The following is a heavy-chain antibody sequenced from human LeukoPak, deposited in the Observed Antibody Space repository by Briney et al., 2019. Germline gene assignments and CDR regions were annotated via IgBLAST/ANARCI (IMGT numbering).Heavy chain of an antibody. CDR2: ISSSGNTI. V-gene: IGHV3-11*04. CDR1: GFTFSDYF. J-gene: IGHJ4*02. CDR3: ARDVPLMGASKTRYFDY. D-gene: IGHD1-26*01. Sequence: GGSLRLSCAASGFTFSDYFMSWIRQTPGKGLEWISYISSSGNTIYYADSVKGRFTISRDNAKNSLYLQMSGLRAEDTAIYYCARDVPLMGASKTRYFDYWGQGTLVTVSS.